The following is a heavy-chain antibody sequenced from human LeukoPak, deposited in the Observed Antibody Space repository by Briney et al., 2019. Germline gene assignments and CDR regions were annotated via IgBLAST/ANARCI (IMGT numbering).Heavy chain of an antibody. CDR3: ARGGVYFDY. D-gene: IGHD6-13*01. Sequence: GGSLRLSCVASGFTFSTYVMGWVRQVPGKGLEWVSVVTESGGNAYYADSVKGRFTNFRDNSKDTLSLQMNSLRAEDTAVYYCARGGVYFDYWGQGTLVTVSS. V-gene: IGHV3-23*01. CDR2: VTESGGNA. CDR1: GFTFSTYV. J-gene: IGHJ4*02.